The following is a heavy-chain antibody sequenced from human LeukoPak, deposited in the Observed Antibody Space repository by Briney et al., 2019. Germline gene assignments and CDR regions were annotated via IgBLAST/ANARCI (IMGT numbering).Heavy chain of an antibody. CDR3: ATGVHGIAAAGDYYFDY. D-gene: IGHD6-13*01. V-gene: IGHV4-39*07. Sequence: SETLSLTCRVSGASINSGSNYWGWIRQPPGKTLEWIGSIYSSGSTYYNPSLKSRVIIMIDTPKNHFSLTLSSVTAADTAVYYCATGVHGIAAAGDYYFDYWGQGTLVTVSS. J-gene: IGHJ4*02. CDR1: GASINSGSNY. CDR2: IYSSGST.